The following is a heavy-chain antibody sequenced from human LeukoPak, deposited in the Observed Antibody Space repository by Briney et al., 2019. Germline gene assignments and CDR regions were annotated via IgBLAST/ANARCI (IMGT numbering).Heavy chain of an antibody. CDR3: ARARDGYNSYYFDY. D-gene: IGHD5-24*01. J-gene: IGHJ4*02. CDR1: GGSISSYY. CDR2: IYYSGST. V-gene: IGHV4-59*01. Sequence: SETLSVTCTVSGGSISSYYWSWIRQPPGKGLEWIGYIYYSGSTNYNPSLKSRVTISVDTSKNQFSLKLSSVTAADTAVYYCARARDGYNSYYFDYWGQGTLVTVSS.